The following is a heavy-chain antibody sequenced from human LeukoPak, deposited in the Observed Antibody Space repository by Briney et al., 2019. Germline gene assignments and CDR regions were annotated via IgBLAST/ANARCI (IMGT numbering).Heavy chain of an antibody. CDR3: ARGCSTTSCYGGYYYYYMDV. J-gene: IGHJ6*03. V-gene: IGHV3-64*02. D-gene: IGHD2-2*01. CDR1: GFSLSSYA. CDR2: IISVGVST. Sequence: PGGSLRLSCAASGFSLSSYAMNWVRKAPGKGLEYVSSIISVGVSTYYADSVKGRFSISRDNSKNAVYLQMGSLRAEDMAVYYCARGCSTTSCYGGYYYYYMDVWGKGTTVTVSS.